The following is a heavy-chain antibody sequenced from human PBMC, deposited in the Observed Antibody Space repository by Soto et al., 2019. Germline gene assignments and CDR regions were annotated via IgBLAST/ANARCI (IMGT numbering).Heavy chain of an antibody. CDR1: GFTFSSYG. D-gene: IGHD2-15*01. V-gene: IGHV3-33*01. J-gene: IGHJ6*02. CDR2: IWYDGSNK. CDR3: ARDGYCSGGSCYEEPTTNNYYYYYGMDV. Sequence: GGSLRLSCAASGFTFSSYGMHWVRQAPGKGLEWVAVIWYDGSNKYYADSVKGRFTISRDNSKNTLYLQMNSLRAEDTAVYYCARDGYCSGGSCYEEPTTNNYYYYYGMDVWGQGTTVTVSS.